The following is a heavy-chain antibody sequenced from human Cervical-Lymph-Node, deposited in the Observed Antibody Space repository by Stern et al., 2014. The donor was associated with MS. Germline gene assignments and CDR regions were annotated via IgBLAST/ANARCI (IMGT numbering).Heavy chain of an antibody. CDR3: ARDPSTTASDWFFDP. D-gene: IGHD2-21*02. J-gene: IGHJ2*01. CDR2: ISDTGTT. CDR1: GGAVSDYY. V-gene: IGHV4-59*02. Sequence: QVQLQESGPGLVKPSETLSLTCTVSGGAVSDYYWTWIRQRPGKGLEWIGYISDTGTTNYNPSLHSRVTITLDTSQNQVSLRLRSVTAADTAVYYCARDPSTTASDWFFDPWGRGSLVTVSS.